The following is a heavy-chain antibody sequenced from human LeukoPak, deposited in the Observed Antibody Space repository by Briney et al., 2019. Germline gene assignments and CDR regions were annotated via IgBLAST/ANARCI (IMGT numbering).Heavy chain of an antibody. D-gene: IGHD3-16*02. V-gene: IGHV3-15*01. CDR2: IKSKTDGGTT. J-gene: IGHJ4*01. CDR3: TTLRLGELSFNYYFDY. Sequence: GGSLRLSCAASGFTFSDAWMSWVRLAPGKGLEWVGRIKSKTDGGTTDYAAPVKGRFTISRDDSKNTLYLQMNSLKTEDTAVYYCTTLRLGELSFNYYFDYWGQGTLVTVSS. CDR1: GFTFSDAW.